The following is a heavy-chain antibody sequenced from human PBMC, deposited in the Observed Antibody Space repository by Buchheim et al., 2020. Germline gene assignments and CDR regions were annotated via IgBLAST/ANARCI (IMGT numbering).Heavy chain of an antibody. CDR1: GFTFSSYE. Sequence: EVQLVESGGGLVQPGGSLRLSCAASGFTFSSYEMNWVRQAPGKGLEWVSYISSSGSTIYYADSVKGRFTISRDNAKNPLYLQMNSLRAEDTAVYYCARDDYGDFSSVRPPYGMDVWGQGTT. V-gene: IGHV3-48*03. CDR3: ARDDYGDFSSVRPPYGMDV. D-gene: IGHD4-17*01. CDR2: ISSSGSTI. J-gene: IGHJ6*02.